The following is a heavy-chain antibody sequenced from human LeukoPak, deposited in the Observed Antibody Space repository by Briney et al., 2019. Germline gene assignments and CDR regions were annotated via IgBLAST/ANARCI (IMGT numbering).Heavy chain of an antibody. CDR1: GYTFPTSW. Sequence: GESLKISCKGSGYTFPTSWIGWVRQIPGKGLEWMGNTYPGDSDTRYSPSFQGQVTISADKSINTAYLQWSSLKASDSAIYYCARRKFSTNCFDLWGQGTLVTVSS. CDR3: ARRKFSTNCFDL. J-gene: IGHJ5*02. V-gene: IGHV5-51*01. D-gene: IGHD3-3*01. CDR2: TYPGDSDT.